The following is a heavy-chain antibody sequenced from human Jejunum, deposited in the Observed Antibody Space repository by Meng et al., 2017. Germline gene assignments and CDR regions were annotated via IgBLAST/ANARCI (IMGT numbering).Heavy chain of an antibody. CDR3: ARERGDSNSWNY. V-gene: IGHV1-2*06. CDR2: INPHNGDT. Sequence: VQLMQAGAEVKTSGAFVKVSCKASGYSFSYYYMHWVRQAPGQGLQWMGQINPHNGDTHYAQKCQGRVTMTRDKSISTVYMEMRRLTSDDTAVYFCARERGDSNSWNYWGQGTLVTVSS. CDR1: GYSFSYYY. D-gene: IGHD6-13*01. J-gene: IGHJ4*02.